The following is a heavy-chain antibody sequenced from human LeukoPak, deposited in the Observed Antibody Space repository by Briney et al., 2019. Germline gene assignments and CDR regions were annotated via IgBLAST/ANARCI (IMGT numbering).Heavy chain of an antibody. D-gene: IGHD6-6*01. J-gene: IGHJ6*03. CDR1: GFTFSSYA. V-gene: IGHV3-64*01. CDR3: ARDRHVPGLYYYYMDV. Sequence: PGGSLRLSCAASGFTFSSYAMHWVRQAPGKGLEYVSAISSNGGSTYYANSVKGRFTISRDNSKNTLYLQMGSLRAEDMAVYYCARDRHVPGLYYYYMDVWGKGTTVTVSS. CDR2: ISSNGGST.